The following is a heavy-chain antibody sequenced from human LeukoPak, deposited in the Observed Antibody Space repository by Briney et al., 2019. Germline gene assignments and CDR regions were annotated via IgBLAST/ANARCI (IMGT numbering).Heavy chain of an antibody. D-gene: IGHD5-18*01. CDR3: ASRGYSYGDFDY. J-gene: IGHJ4*02. CDR2: IYYSGST. CDR1: GGSISSGDYY. Sequence: PSETLSLTCTVSGGSISSGDYYWSWIRQPPGKGLEWIGYIYYSGSTNYNPSLKSRVTISVDTSKNQFSLKLSSVTAADTAVYYCASRGYSYGDFDYWGQGTLVTVSS. V-gene: IGHV4-30-4*08.